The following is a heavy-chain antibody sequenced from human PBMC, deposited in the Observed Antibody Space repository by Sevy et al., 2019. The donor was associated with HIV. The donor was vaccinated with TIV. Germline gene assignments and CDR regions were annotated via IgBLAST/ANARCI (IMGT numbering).Heavy chain of an antibody. Sequence: ASVKVSCKASGYTFTTYDINWVRQATGQGLEWMGWMNPNSGNTGYAQKFQGRVTMTRNTSIETAYMELSSLRSEDTAVHYCARFLSTSYYYYHAMDVWGQGTTVTVSS. V-gene: IGHV1-8*01. CDR3: ARFLSTSYYYYHAMDV. CDR1: GYTFTTYD. J-gene: IGHJ6*02. D-gene: IGHD2-2*01. CDR2: MNPNSGNT.